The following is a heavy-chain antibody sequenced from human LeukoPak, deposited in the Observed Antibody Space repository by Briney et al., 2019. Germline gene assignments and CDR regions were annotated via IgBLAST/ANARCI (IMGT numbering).Heavy chain of an antibody. CDR2: FDPEDGET. D-gene: IGHD4-23*01. Sequence: ASVKVSCKVSGYTLTELSMHWVRQAPGKGLEWMGGFDPEDGETIYAQKFQGRVTMTEDTSTDTAYMELSSLRSEDTAVYYCATVGPRWETNWFDPWGQGTLVTVSS. V-gene: IGHV1-24*01. CDR3: ATVGPRWETNWFDP. CDR1: GYTLTELS. J-gene: IGHJ5*02.